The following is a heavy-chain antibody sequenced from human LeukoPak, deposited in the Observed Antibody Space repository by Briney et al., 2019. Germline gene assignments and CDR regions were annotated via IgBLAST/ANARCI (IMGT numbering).Heavy chain of an antibody. J-gene: IGHJ5*02. CDR1: GYTFTSYD. CDR3: AIGSGPPWRGCCSGGSCSTNNWFDP. V-gene: IGHV1-8*01. D-gene: IGHD2-15*01. Sequence: ASVKVSCTASGYTFTSYDINWVRQATGQGLEWMGWMNPNSGNTGYAQKFQGRVTMTRNTSISTAYMELSSLRSEDTAVYYCAIGSGPPWRGCCSGGSCSTNNWFDPWGQGTLVTVSS. CDR2: MNPNSGNT.